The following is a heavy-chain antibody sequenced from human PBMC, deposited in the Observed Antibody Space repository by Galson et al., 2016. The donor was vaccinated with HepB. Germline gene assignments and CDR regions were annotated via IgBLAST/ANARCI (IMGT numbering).Heavy chain of an antibody. D-gene: IGHD2-2*01. CDR2: ISGSGGIR. V-gene: IGHV3-23*01. CDR3: AKDTNPGGYAPHD. Sequence: SLRLSCAASGFTFNSYAMNWVRQAAGKGLEWVSLISGSGGIRHYADSVKGRFTTSRDNSENTVYLQMNSLRAEDTAVYYCAKDTNPGGYAPHDWGQGTLVSVSS. CDR1: GFTFNSYA. J-gene: IGHJ4*02.